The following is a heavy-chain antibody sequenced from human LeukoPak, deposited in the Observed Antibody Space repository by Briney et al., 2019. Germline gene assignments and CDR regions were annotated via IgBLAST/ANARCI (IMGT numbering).Heavy chain of an antibody. CDR2: ISWNSGSI. V-gene: IGHV3-9*01. D-gene: IGHD1-26*01. Sequence: GGSLRLSCAASGFTFDDCAMHWVRQAPGKGLEWVSGISWNSGSIGYADSVKGRFTISRDNAKNSLYLQMNSLRAEDTALYCCAKDLRLSGSYYFDYWGQGTLVTVSS. CDR3: AKDLRLSGSYYFDY. CDR1: GFTFDDCA. J-gene: IGHJ4*02.